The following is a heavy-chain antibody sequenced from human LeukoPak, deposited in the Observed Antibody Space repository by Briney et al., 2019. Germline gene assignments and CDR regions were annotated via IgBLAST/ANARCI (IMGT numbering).Heavy chain of an antibody. J-gene: IGHJ6*02. Sequence: ASVKVSCKASGGTFSSYAISWVRQAPRQGLEWMGRIIPILGIANYAQKFQGRVTITADKSTSTAYMELSSLRSEDTAVYYCARSPKITMVRGGGYYYGMDVWGQGTTVTVSS. CDR2: IIPILGIA. CDR3: ARSPKITMVRGGGYYYGMDV. CDR1: GGTFSSYA. V-gene: IGHV1-69*04. D-gene: IGHD3-10*01.